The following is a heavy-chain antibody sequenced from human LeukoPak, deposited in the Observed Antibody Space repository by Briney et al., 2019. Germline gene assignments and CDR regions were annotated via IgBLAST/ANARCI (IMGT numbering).Heavy chain of an antibody. CDR2: LQYVGSNK. CDR3: AKAGSSTSTLDF. V-gene: IGHV3-30*02. D-gene: IGHD2-2*01. J-gene: IGHJ4*02. CDR1: GFTFSNYA. Sequence: GGSLRLSCAASGFTFSNYAMSWVRQAPGKGLEWVTFLQYVGSNKYYTDSVKGRFTISRDNSKNTLYLQMNSLRAEDTALYYCAKAGSSTSTLDFWGQGTLVTVSS.